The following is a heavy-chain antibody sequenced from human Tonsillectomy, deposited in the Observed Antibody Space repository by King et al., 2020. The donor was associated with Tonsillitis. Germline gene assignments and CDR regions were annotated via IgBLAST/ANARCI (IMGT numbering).Heavy chain of an antibody. CDR3: ARYSEWELQYSFDY. J-gene: IGHJ4*02. Sequence: QLQESGPGLVKPSETLSLTCTVSGGSISRSSYYWGWIRQPPGKGLEWIGSIYYSGRTYYNPSLKSRVIISVDTSKNHFSLKLSAVTAADTAVFYRARYSEWELQYSFDYWGQRTLVTVSS. CDR2: IYYSGRT. V-gene: IGHV4-39*01. CDR1: GGSISRSSYY. D-gene: IGHD1-26*01.